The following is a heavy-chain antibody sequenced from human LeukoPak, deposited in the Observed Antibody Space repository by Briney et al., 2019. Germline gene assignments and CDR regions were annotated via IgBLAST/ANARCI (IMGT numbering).Heavy chain of an antibody. D-gene: IGHD4-11*01. CDR1: GGSFSGYY. Sequence: SETLSLTCAVYGGSFSGYYWSWIRQPPGKGLEWIGEINHSGSTNYNPSLKSRVTISVDTSKNQFSLKLSSVTAADTAAYYCARETTPNSFAPWGQGTLVTVSS. J-gene: IGHJ5*02. V-gene: IGHV4-34*01. CDR3: ARETTPNSFAP. CDR2: INHSGST.